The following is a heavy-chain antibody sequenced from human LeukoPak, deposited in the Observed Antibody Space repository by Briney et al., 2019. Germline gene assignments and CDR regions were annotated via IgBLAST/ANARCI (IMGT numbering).Heavy chain of an antibody. Sequence: GGSLRLSCAASGFTVSSNYMSWVRQAPGKGLEWVSVIYSGGSTYYADSVKGRFTISRDNSRNTMYLQMDSLRVEDTAVYYCARDRCGNPSCLEYWGQGTLVTVSS. J-gene: IGHJ4*02. V-gene: IGHV3-53*01. CDR3: ARDRCGNPSCLEY. CDR2: IYSGGST. D-gene: IGHD4-23*01. CDR1: GFTVSSNY.